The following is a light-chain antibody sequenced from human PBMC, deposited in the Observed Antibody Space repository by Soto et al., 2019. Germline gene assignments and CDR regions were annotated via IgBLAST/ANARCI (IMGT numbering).Light chain of an antibody. Sequence: EIVLTQSPSTLSLSPGERATLSCRTSQSINSAYLAWYQQKPGQAPRLLIYGASTRATGIPDRFSGSGSGTDFTLTISRLEPEDFAVYYCQQFGGSVYIFGQGPRWIS. CDR2: GAS. CDR1: QSINSAY. V-gene: IGKV3-20*01. CDR3: QQFGGSVYI. J-gene: IGKJ2*01.